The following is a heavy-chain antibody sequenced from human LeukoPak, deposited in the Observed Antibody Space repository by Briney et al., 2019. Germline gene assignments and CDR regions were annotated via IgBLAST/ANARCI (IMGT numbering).Heavy chain of an antibody. J-gene: IGHJ5*02. CDR1: GGSFSGYY. Sequence: SETLSLTCAVYGGSFSGYYWSWIRQPPGKGLEWIGEINHSGSTNYSPSLKSRVTISVDTSKNQFSLKLSSVTAADTAVYYCARGPLARWFDPWGQGTLVTVSS. CDR2: INHSGST. CDR3: ARGPLARWFDP. V-gene: IGHV4-34*01.